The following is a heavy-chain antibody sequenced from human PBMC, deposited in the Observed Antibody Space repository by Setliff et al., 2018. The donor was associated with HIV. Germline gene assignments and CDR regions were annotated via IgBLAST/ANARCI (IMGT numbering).Heavy chain of an antibody. Sequence: SETLSLTCSVSGGSMSTYYWSWIRQPAGKRLEWIGRVYTSGSTIYNPSLRSRVTMSVDTSKSQFSLKLNSVAAADTAVYYCARVFPPIRGAPFGTPPGAFDIWGQGTMVPVSS. J-gene: IGHJ3*02. V-gene: IGHV4-4*07. D-gene: IGHD2-15*01. CDR3: ARVFPPIRGAPFGTPPGAFDI. CDR2: VYTSGST. CDR1: GGSMSTYY.